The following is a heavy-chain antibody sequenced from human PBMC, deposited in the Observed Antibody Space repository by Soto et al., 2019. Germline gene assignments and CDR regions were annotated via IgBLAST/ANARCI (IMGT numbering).Heavy chain of an antibody. V-gene: IGHV4-31*03. CDR1: GASISSGGYY. Sequence: SETLSLTCTVSGASISSGGYYWTWIRQLPGKVLEWIGYISYSGNTSYNPSLKGRVTISVDTSKNQFSLTLSSVTAADTAVYYCARDIYGAIDSWGQGTQVTVSS. CDR2: ISYSGNT. D-gene: IGHD4-17*01. CDR3: ARDIYGAIDS. J-gene: IGHJ4*02.